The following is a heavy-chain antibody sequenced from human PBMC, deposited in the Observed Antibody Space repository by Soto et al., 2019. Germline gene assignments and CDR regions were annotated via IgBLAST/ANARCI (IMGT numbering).Heavy chain of an antibody. Sequence: PSETLSLTCTVSGGSISTYYCSWIRQPPGKGLEWIGYIYYSGSTNYNPSLKSRVTISVDTSKKQFSLKLRSVTAADTAVYYCVRDGAKTLRDWFDPWGQGISVTVSS. J-gene: IGHJ5*02. V-gene: IGHV4-59*12. CDR3: VRDGAKTLRDWFDP. CDR2: IYYSGST. CDR1: GGSISTYY. D-gene: IGHD1-26*01.